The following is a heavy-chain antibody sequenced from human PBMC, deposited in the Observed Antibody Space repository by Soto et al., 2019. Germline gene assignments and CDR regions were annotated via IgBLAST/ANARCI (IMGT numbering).Heavy chain of an antibody. J-gene: IGHJ4*02. CDR1: GGSISSGGYY. D-gene: IGHD3-22*01. CDR3: ARGGGSGYPY. CDR2: IYYSGST. Sequence: SETLSLTCTVSGGSISSGGYYWSWIRQHPGKGLEWIGYIYYSGSTYYNPSLKSRVTISVDTSKNQFSLKLSSVTAADTAVYYCARGGGSGYPYWGQGTLVTVSS. V-gene: IGHV4-31*03.